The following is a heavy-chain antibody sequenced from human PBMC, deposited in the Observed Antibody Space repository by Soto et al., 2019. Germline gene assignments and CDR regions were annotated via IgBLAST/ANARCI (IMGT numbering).Heavy chain of an antibody. D-gene: IGHD6-6*01. V-gene: IGHV3-23*01. CDR2: ISGSGGRT. CDR1: GFTFSTYA. Sequence: EVQLLESGGALVQPGGSLRLSCAATGFTFSTYAMSWVRQAPGKGLEWVSGISGSGGRTYYPDSVKGRFTISSDNSKNTLFLQMSSLRAEDTAVYYCANQKRAEDNSPSGRIFDSWGQGSLVTVSS. CDR3: ANQKRAEDNSPSGRIFDS. J-gene: IGHJ4*02.